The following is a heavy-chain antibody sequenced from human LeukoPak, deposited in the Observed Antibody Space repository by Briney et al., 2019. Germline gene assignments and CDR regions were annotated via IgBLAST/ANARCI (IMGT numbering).Heavy chain of an antibody. CDR1: GGSISSGGYY. Sequence: SETLSLTCTVSGGSISSGGYYWSWIRQHPGKGLEWIGYIYYSGSTYYNPSLKSRVTISVDTSKNQFSLKLSSVTAADTAVYYCARHIAAGITMVRGVIRYFDYWGQGTLVTVSS. CDR2: IYYSGST. D-gene: IGHD3-10*01. J-gene: IGHJ4*02. V-gene: IGHV4-31*03. CDR3: ARHIAAGITMVRGVIRYFDY.